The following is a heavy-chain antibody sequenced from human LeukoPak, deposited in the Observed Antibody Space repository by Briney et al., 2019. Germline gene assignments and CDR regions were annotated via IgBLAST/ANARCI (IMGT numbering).Heavy chain of an antibody. Sequence: GGSLRLSCAASGFTFSSYEMNWVRQAPGKGLEWVSYISSRGSTIYYADSVKGRFTISRDNAKNSLYLQMNSLRAEDTAVYYCARNYYDSSGYYYFLRYFDLWGRGTLVSVSS. D-gene: IGHD3-22*01. CDR2: ISSRGSTI. CDR3: ARNYYDSSGYYYFLRYFDL. J-gene: IGHJ2*01. CDR1: GFTFSSYE. V-gene: IGHV3-48*03.